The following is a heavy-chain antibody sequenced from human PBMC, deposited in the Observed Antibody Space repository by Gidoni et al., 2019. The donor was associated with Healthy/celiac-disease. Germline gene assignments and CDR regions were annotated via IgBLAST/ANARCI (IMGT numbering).Heavy chain of an antibody. V-gene: IGHV4-30-4*01. Sequence: QVQLQESGPGLVKPSQTLSLTCPVSGGSISRGDYYWSWIRQPPGKGLEWIGYIYYSGSTYYNPSLKSRVTISVDTSKNQFSLKLSSVTAADTAVYYCARVKYCSSTSCLHYFDYWGQGTLVTVSS. CDR3: ARVKYCSSTSCLHYFDY. D-gene: IGHD2-2*01. CDR2: IYYSGST. CDR1: GGSISRGDYY. J-gene: IGHJ4*02.